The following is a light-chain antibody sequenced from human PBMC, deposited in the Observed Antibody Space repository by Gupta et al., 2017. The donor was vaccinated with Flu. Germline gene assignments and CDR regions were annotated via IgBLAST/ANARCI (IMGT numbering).Light chain of an antibody. CDR3: QKSYGSPPDT. Sequence: ASLSPSAGVTVTITCRVSQTISNYLNWYQQIPGKAPKRLIYGAFTLRSGVASRFSGSGSGTEFTLTISSLQPEEFATYYCQKSYGSPPDTFGQGTKLEI. J-gene: IGKJ2*01. CDR1: QTISNY. V-gene: IGKV1-39*01. CDR2: GAF.